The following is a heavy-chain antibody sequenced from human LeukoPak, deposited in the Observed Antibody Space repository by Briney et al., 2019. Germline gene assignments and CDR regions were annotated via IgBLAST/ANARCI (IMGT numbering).Heavy chain of an antibody. V-gene: IGHV4-39*07. J-gene: IGHJ4*02. CDR2: IYYSGST. D-gene: IGHD3-22*01. CDR1: GGSISITSYY. CDR3: ARGPWGYDSSGYYPDYFDY. Sequence: SETLSLTCTVSGGSISITSYYWGWIRQPPGKGLEWIGSIYYSGSTYYNPSLKSRVTISVDTSKNQFSLKLSSVTAADTAVYYCARGPWGYDSSGYYPDYFDYWGQGTLVTVSS.